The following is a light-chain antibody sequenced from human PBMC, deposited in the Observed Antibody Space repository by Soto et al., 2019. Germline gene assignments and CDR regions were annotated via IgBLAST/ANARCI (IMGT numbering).Light chain of an antibody. J-gene: IGKJ5*01. V-gene: IGKV1-27*01. CDR1: QGISND. CDR3: QKYNSAPHT. Sequence: DIRMTQSPSSLSASVGDRVTITCRASQGISNDLAWYQQKPGKVPKLLIYAASTLQPGVPSRFSGSGSGTDFTLTISSLQPEDVATYYCQKYNSAPHTFGQGTRLEIK. CDR2: AAS.